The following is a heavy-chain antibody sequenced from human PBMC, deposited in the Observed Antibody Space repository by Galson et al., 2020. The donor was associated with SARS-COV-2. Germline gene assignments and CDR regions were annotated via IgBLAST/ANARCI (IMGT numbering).Heavy chain of an antibody. V-gene: IGHV3-30*04. CDR1: GFTFSSYA. D-gene: IGHD2-2*01. J-gene: IGHJ4*02. CDR3: ARGRRYCSSTSCSLFDY. Sequence: TGGSLRLSCAASGFTFSSYAMHWVRQAPGKGLEWVAVISYDGSNKYYADSVKGRFTISRDNSKNTLYLQMNSLRAEDTAVYYCARGRRYCSSTSCSLFDYWGQGTLVTVSS. CDR2: ISYDGSNK.